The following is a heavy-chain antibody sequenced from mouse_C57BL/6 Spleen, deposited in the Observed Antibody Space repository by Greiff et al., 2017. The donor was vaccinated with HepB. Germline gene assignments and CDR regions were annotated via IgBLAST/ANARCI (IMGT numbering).Heavy chain of an antibody. Sequence: VQLQQPGAELVRPGSSVKLSCKASGYTFTSYWMHWVKQRPIQGLEWIGNIDPSDSETHYNQKFKDKATLTVDKSSSTAYMQLSSLTSEDSAVYYCARGGNDGYYNWYFDVWGTGTTVTVSS. V-gene: IGHV1-52*01. CDR2: IDPSDSET. D-gene: IGHD2-3*01. CDR1: GYTFTSYW. CDR3: ARGGNDGYYNWYFDV. J-gene: IGHJ1*03.